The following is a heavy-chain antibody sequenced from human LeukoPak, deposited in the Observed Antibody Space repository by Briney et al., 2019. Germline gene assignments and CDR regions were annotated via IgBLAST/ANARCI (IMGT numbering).Heavy chain of an antibody. J-gene: IGHJ4*02. D-gene: IGHD4-17*01. CDR3: ARDTDRAFDY. V-gene: IGHV4-59*01. Sequence: SETLSLTCTVSGGSISSYYWSWIRQPPGQGLEWIGYIYYSGSTNYNPSLKSRVTISVDTSKNQFSLKLSSVTAADTAVYYCARDTDRAFDYWGQGTLVTVSS. CDR1: GGSISSYY. CDR2: IYYSGST.